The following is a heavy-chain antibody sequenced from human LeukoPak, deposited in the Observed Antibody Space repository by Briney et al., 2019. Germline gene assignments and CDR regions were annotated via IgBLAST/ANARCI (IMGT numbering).Heavy chain of an antibody. Sequence: SETLSLTCAVYGGSFSGYYWSWIRQPPGKGLEWIGEINHSGSTNYNPSLKSRVTISVDTSKNQFPLKLSSVTAADTAVYYCAIASGYNPGYYYYGMDVWGKGTTVTVSS. J-gene: IGHJ6*04. D-gene: IGHD1-14*01. CDR3: AIASGYNPGYYYYGMDV. CDR2: INHSGST. CDR1: GGSFSGYY. V-gene: IGHV4-34*01.